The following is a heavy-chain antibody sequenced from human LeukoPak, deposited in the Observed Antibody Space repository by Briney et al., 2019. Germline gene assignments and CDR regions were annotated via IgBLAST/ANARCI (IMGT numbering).Heavy chain of an antibody. CDR1: GFTFSEYR. CDR2: IKHDGSEI. CDR3: ARARGAGPGAHFDY. J-gene: IGHJ4*02. D-gene: IGHD3-10*01. V-gene: IGHV3-7*01. Sequence: GGSLRLSCAASGFTFSEYRMNWVRQAPGKGLEWLASIKHDGSEIYYVDSVKGRFTISRDNAKNSLYIQMNSLRAEDTAVYYCARARGAGPGAHFDYWGQGTPVIVSS.